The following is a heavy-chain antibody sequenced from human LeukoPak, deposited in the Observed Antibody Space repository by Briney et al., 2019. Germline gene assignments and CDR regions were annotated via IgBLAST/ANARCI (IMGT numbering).Heavy chain of an antibody. Sequence: GASVKVSCKASGGTFSSYAISWVRQAPGQGLGWMGGIIPIFGTANYAQKFQGRVTITADESTSTAYMELSSLRSEDTAVYYCARANGGNPFDAFDIWGQGTMVTVSS. CDR3: ARANGGNPFDAFDI. D-gene: IGHD4-23*01. CDR2: IIPIFGTA. J-gene: IGHJ3*02. CDR1: GGTFSSYA. V-gene: IGHV1-69*13.